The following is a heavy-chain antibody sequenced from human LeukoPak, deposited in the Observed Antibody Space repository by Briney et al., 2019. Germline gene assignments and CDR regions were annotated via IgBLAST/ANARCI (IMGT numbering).Heavy chain of an antibody. CDR1: GFTFSSYS. J-gene: IGHJ4*02. V-gene: IGHV3-21*01. CDR3: ARDSLSEKVAVQGY. Sequence: GGSLRLSCAASGFTFSSYSMNWVRQAPGKGLEWVSSISSSSSYIYYADSVKGRFTISRDNAKNSLYLQMNSLRAEDTAVYYCARDSLSEKVAVQGYWGQGTLVTVSS. D-gene: IGHD2-15*01. CDR2: ISSSSSYI.